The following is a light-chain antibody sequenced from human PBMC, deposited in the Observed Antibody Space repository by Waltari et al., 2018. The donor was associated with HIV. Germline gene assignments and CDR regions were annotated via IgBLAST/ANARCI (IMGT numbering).Light chain of an antibody. CDR3: SSYTSSNTQV. Sequence: QSALTQPASVSGSPGQSITIPCTGTSNDIGRYQYVSWYQQHPGKAPKLMIYEVTNRPSGVSTRFSGSKSGNTASLTVSGLQAEDEAHYYCSSYTSSNTQVFGGGTRLTVL. J-gene: IGLJ2*01. CDR2: EVT. V-gene: IGLV2-14*01. CDR1: SNDIGRYQY.